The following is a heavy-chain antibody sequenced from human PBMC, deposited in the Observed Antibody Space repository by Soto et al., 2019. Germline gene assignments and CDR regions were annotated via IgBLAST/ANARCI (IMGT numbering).Heavy chain of an antibody. CDR3: ARRMVVAARGDNWFDP. Sequence: GGSLRLSCAASGFTFSDYYMSWIRQAPGKGLEWVSYISSSGSTIYYADSVKGRFTISRDNAKNSLYLQMNSLRAEDTAVYYCARRMVVAARGDNWFDPWGQGTLVTVSS. D-gene: IGHD2-15*01. CDR1: GFTFSDYY. V-gene: IGHV3-11*01. J-gene: IGHJ5*02. CDR2: ISSSGSTI.